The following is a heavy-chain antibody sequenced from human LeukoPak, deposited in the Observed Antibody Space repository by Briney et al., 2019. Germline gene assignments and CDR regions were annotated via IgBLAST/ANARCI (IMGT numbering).Heavy chain of an antibody. V-gene: IGHV1-46*01. CDR1: GYTFTSYY. CDR2: INPSGGST. Sequence: ASVKVSYKASGYTFTSYYMHWVRQAPGQGLEWMGIINPSGGSTSYAQKFQGRVTMTRDTSTSTVYMELSSLRSGDTAVYYCARTGGVATPFDYWGQGTLVTVSS. J-gene: IGHJ4*02. CDR3: ARTGGVATPFDY. D-gene: IGHD3-3*01.